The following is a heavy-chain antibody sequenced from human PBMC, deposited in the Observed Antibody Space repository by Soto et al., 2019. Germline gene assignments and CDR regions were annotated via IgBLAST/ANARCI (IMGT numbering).Heavy chain of an antibody. CDR3: ARPHQEYYDILTGYIAGDWFDP. J-gene: IGHJ5*02. CDR1: GFSLSNARMG. CDR2: IFSNDEK. V-gene: IGHV2-26*01. Sequence: QVTLKESGPVLVKPTETLTLTCTVSGFSLSNARMGVSWIRQPPGKALEWLAHIFSNDEKSYSTSLKSRLTISKDTSKSQVVLTMTNMDPVDTATYYCARPHQEYYDILTGYIAGDWFDPWGQGTLVTVSS. D-gene: IGHD3-9*01.